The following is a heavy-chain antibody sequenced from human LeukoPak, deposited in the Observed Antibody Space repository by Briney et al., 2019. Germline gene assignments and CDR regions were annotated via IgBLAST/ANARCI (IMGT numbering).Heavy chain of an antibody. CDR1: GVSITSYY. CDR2: IYTSGST. J-gene: IGHJ4*02. D-gene: IGHD6-13*01. Sequence: SETLSLTCTVSGVSITSYYWSWSRQPPGKGLEWIGYIYTSGSTNYNPSLKSRVTISVDTSKNQFSLKLSSVTAADTAVYYCARHVGTLIAGAIKSWGQGTLVTVSS. V-gene: IGHV4-4*09. CDR3: ARHVGTLIAGAIKS.